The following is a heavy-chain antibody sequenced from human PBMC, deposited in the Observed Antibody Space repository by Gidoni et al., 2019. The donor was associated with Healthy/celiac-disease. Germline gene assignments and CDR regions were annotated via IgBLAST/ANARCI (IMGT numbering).Heavy chain of an antibody. V-gene: IGHV3-30*03. J-gene: IGHJ4*02. CDR1: SYG. Sequence: SYGMHWVRQAPGKGLEWVAVISYDGSNKDYADSVKGRFTISRDNSKNTLYLQMNSLRAEDTAVYYCARGVRIAAADLNDYWGQGTLVTVSS. CDR3: ARGVRIAAADLNDY. D-gene: IGHD6-13*01. CDR2: ISYDGSNK.